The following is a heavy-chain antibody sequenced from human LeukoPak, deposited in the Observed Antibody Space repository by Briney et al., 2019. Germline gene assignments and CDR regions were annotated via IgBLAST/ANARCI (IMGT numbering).Heavy chain of an antibody. V-gene: IGHV3-23*01. CDR3: HLVGATYCFDY. CDR2: ISGSGGST. Sequence: GGSLRLSCAAPGSTFTSYDMSWVGQAPGKGLEWVSAISGSGGSTYYADSVKGRFTISRDNSKNTLYLQMNSLIAEDTAVYYCHLVGATYCFDYWGQGTLVTVSS. CDR1: GSTFTSYD. J-gene: IGHJ4*02. D-gene: IGHD1-26*01.